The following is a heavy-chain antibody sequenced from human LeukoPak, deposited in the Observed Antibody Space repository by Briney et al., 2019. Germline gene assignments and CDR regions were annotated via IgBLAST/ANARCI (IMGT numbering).Heavy chain of an antibody. V-gene: IGHV3-23*01. CDR3: ARPEDSSGYPTCFDY. D-gene: IGHD3-22*01. CDR1: GFTFSNYA. J-gene: IGHJ4*02. CDR2: ISNRGSTT. Sequence: PGGSLRLSCAASGFTFSNYAVAWVRQAPGKGLEWVSVISNRGSTTHYADSVKGRFTISRDNSKNTLYLQMNSLRAEDTAVYYCARPEDSSGYPTCFDYWGQGTLVTVSS.